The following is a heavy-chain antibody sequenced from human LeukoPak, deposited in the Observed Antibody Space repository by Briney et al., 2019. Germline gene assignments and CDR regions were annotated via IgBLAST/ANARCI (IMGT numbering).Heavy chain of an antibody. J-gene: IGHJ4*02. CDR1: GGSFSGYY. Sequence: SETLSLTCAVYGGSFSGYYWSWIRQPPGKGLEWIGEINHSGSTNYNPSLKSRVTISVDTSKDQFSLKLSSVTAADTAVFYCARENSGSYREFDYWGQGTLVTVSS. CDR2: INHSGST. D-gene: IGHD1-26*01. CDR3: ARENSGSYREFDY. V-gene: IGHV4-34*01.